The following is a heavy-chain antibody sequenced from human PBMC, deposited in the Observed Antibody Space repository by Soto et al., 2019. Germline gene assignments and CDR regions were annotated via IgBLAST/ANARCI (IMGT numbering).Heavy chain of an antibody. CDR3: ARDGNNVVVPAGGRPHYYYGMDV. V-gene: IGHV1-18*01. J-gene: IGHJ6*02. CDR1: GYTFTSCG. D-gene: IGHD2-2*01. CDR2: ISAYNGNT. Sequence: AAVKVSCKASGYTFTSCGISWVRQAPEQGLERIAWISAYNGNTNSAQTLQGRVTMTTDTATSTAYMELSSLRSEDTAVYYCARDGNNVVVPAGGRPHYYYGMDVWGQGTTVTVSS.